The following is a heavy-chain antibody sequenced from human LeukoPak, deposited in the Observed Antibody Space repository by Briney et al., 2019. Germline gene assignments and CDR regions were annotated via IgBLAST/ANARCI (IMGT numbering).Heavy chain of an antibody. V-gene: IGHV3-73*01. Sequence: GGSLRLSCAASGFTFSGSVMHWVRQASGKGLEWVGRIRSKANSYATAYAASVKGRFTISRDDSKNTAYLQMNSLKTEDTVVYYCTRRADTSMAAPNFDYWGQGTLVTVSS. J-gene: IGHJ4*02. CDR1: GFTFSGSV. CDR2: IRSKANSYAT. CDR3: TRRADTSMAAPNFDY. D-gene: IGHD5-18*01.